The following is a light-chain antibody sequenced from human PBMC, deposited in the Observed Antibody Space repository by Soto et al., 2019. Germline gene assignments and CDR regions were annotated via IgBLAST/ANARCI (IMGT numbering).Light chain of an antibody. J-gene: IGKJ5*01. V-gene: IGKV3-20*01. CDR3: QQYGSSHT. CDR1: QSVTSTY. CDR2: GAS. Sequence: EIVLTQSPGTLSLSPGERATLSCRASQSVTSTYLAWYQQKPGQAPRLLIYGASSRAIGIPDRFSGSVSGSDFILTINRLEPEDFAVYYCQQYGSSHTVGQGTRLEIK.